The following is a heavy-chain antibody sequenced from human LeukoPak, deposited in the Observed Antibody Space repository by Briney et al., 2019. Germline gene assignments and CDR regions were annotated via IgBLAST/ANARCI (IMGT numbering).Heavy chain of an antibody. Sequence: ASVKVSCKASGYIFTDYYMHWVRQATGQELGWMGRINPNSGGTNYAQKFQGRVTMTSDTSISTAYTELSSLRSEDTATYYCARVSKSGSYYNYWGQGTLVTVSS. V-gene: IGHV1/OR15-1*01. CDR2: INPNSGGT. CDR3: ARVSKSGSYYNY. CDR1: GYIFTDYY. J-gene: IGHJ4*02. D-gene: IGHD1-26*01.